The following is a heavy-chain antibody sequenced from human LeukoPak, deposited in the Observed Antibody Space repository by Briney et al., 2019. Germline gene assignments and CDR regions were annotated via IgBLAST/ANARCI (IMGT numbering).Heavy chain of an antibody. V-gene: IGHV3-7*01. Sequence: GGSLRLSCAASGFTFSSYWMSWVRQAPGKGLEWVANIKQDGSEKYYVDSVKGRFTISRDNAKNSLYLQMNSLRAEDTAVYYCARNPCPGEKENSAIDYWGQGTLVTVSS. D-gene: IGHD1-26*01. CDR1: GFTFSSYW. CDR3: ARNPCPGEKENSAIDY. CDR2: IKQDGSEK. J-gene: IGHJ4*02.